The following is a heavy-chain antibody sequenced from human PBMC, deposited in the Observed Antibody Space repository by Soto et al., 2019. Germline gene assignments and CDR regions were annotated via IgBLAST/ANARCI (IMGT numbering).Heavy chain of an antibody. Sequence: EVLLLDSGGGLVQPGGSLRLSCAASGFTFSRHAMSWVRQAPGKGLEWVSTVSGSGINTYYADSVKGRFTISRDNSKNTLYLQMNSLRAEDTAVYYCAKHPPFYSVVPTANDDYWGQGTLVTVSS. CDR3: AKHPPFYSVVPTANDDY. V-gene: IGHV3-23*01. CDR1: GFTFSRHA. J-gene: IGHJ4*02. CDR2: VSGSGINT. D-gene: IGHD2-2*01.